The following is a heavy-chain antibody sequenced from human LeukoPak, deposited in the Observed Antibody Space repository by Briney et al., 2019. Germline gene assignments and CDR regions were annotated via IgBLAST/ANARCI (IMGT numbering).Heavy chain of an antibody. CDR2: ISYDGSNK. D-gene: IGHD6-19*01. CDR3: ANPAVAGTRGAFDI. CDR1: GFTFSSYG. J-gene: IGHJ3*02. V-gene: IGHV3-30*18. Sequence: GGSLRLSCAASGFTFSSYGMHWVRQAPGKGLEWVAVISYDGSNKYYADSVKGRFTISRDNSKNTLYLQMNSLRAEDTAVYYCANPAVAGTRGAFDIWGQGTMVTVSS.